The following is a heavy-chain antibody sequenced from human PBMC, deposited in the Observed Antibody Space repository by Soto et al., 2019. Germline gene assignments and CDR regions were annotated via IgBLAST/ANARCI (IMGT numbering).Heavy chain of an antibody. Sequence: PSATLSLTCSVSGGSISTSRSYWAWIRQPPGKGLEWLANIFYSGSTFYNPSLASRVSVSVDTSKNEFSLKLRSVTAADTAVYYCARQPTTGDTDLWFDPWGQGTLVTVSS. CDR1: GGSISTSRSY. CDR3: ARQPTTGDTDLWFDP. CDR2: IFYSGST. J-gene: IGHJ5*02. D-gene: IGHD2-21*01. V-gene: IGHV4-39*01.